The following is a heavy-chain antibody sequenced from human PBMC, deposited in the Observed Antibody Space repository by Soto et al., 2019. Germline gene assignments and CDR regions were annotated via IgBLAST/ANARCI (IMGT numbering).Heavy chain of an antibody. D-gene: IGHD2-21*02. CDR1: GGTFSSYA. CDR2: IIPIFGTA. V-gene: IGHV1-69*01. Sequence: QVQLVQSGAEVKKPGSSVKVSCKASGGTFSSYAISWVRQAPGQGLEWMGGIIPIFGTANYAQKFQGRVTITADESTSTADMELSSLRSEDTAVYYCARAFRRHIVVVTAPLYYYYGMDVWGQGTTVTVSS. CDR3: ARAFRRHIVVVTAPLYYYYGMDV. J-gene: IGHJ6*02.